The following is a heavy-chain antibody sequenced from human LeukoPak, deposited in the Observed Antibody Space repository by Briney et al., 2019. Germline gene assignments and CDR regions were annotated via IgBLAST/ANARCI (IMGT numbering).Heavy chain of an antibody. D-gene: IGHD1/OR15-1a*01. Sequence: PSETLSLTCNVSGGSFTNYYWSWIRQTPEKGLEWIGQINRSGDTSYNPSLRSRITLSVDRSKNQFSLKVTSVTAADTGVYYCARGPGTVGLSPWGQGTLVTVSS. CDR1: GGSFTNYY. CDR2: INRSGDT. CDR3: ARGPGTVGLSP. V-gene: IGHV4-34*01. J-gene: IGHJ5*02.